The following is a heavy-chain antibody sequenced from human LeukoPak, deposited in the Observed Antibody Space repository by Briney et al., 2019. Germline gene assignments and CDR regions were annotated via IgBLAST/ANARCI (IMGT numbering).Heavy chain of an antibody. D-gene: IGHD3-3*01. CDR1: GYTFTGYY. J-gene: IGHJ6*03. CDR2: IIPIFGTA. V-gene: IGHV1-69*13. CDR3: ARLRTLVGSGEAYYDFWSGQNPPYYYYYYMDV. Sequence: SVKVSCKASGYTFTGYYMHWVRQAPGQGLEWMGGIIPIFGTANYAQKFQGRVTITADESTSTAYMELSSLRSEDTAVYYCARLRTLVGSGEAYYDFWSGQNPPYYYYYYMDVRGKGTTVTVSS.